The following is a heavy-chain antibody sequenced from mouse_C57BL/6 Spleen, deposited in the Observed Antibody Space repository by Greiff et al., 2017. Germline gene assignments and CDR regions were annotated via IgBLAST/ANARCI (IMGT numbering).Heavy chain of an antibody. CDR2: INPSTGGT. CDR3: ALITTVVATDD. D-gene: IGHD1-1*01. CDR1: GYSFTGYY. J-gene: IGHJ2*01. Sequence: VQLQQSGPELVKPGASVKISCKASGYSFTGYYMNWVKQSPEKSLEWIGEINPSTGGTTYNQKFKAKATLTVDKSSSTAYMQLKSLTSEDSAVYYCALITTVVATDDWGQGTTLTVSS. V-gene: IGHV1-42*01.